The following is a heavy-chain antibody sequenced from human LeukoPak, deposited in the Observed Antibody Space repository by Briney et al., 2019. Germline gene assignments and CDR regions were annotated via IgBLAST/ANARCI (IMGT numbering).Heavy chain of an antibody. CDR1: GFTFDDYA. Sequence: GGSLRLSCEASGFTFDDYAMHWVRQVPGKGLEWVSGISWNSGSVQYADSVKGRFIISRDNAKNSVYLQMNSLRTEDTAFYYCAKESGYPSWGQGTLVTASS. CDR3: AKESGYPS. V-gene: IGHV3-9*01. CDR2: ISWNSGSV. D-gene: IGHD3-3*01. J-gene: IGHJ4*02.